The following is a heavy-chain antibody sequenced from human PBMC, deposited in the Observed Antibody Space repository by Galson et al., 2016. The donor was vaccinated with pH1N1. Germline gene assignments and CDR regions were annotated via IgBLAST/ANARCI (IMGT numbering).Heavy chain of an antibody. J-gene: IGHJ3*01. Sequence: SLRLSCAASGFTFNDYAMHWVRLLPGKGLEWVSGISWNSANIDYADSVKGRFTVSKDKAKSSLHLQMNSRRHEDTAFYFCAKVMVQAGLQGDAFDVWGPGTMVVVSS. CDR3: AKVMVQAGLQGDAFDV. D-gene: IGHD2-2*01. CDR1: GFTFNDYA. CDR2: ISWNSANI. V-gene: IGHV3-9*01.